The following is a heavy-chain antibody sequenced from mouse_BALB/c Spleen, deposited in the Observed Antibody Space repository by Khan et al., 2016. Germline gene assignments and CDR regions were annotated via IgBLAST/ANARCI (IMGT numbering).Heavy chain of an antibody. CDR3: ARVYGEY. Sequence: QVQLMESGPGLVAPSQSLSITCTVSGFSLTGYGVNWVRQPPGKGLEWLGMIWGDGSTDYNSALKSRLIISKANSKSQVFLKMNSLQTDDTARYDGARVYGEYWGQGTTVTVSS. CDR1: GFSLTGYG. J-gene: IGHJ4*01. CDR2: IWGDGST. D-gene: IGHD1-1*01. V-gene: IGHV2-6-7*01.